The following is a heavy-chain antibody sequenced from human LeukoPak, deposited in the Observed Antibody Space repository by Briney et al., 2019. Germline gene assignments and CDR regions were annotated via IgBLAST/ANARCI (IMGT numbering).Heavy chain of an antibody. D-gene: IGHD2-15*01. J-gene: IGHJ4*02. CDR3: VRVKGSYFDY. V-gene: IGHV3-48*01. CDR2: ISASGSAI. CDR1: GFPLSSYS. Sequence: PGGSLRLSCTASGFPLSSYSMNWIRQAPGKGLEWISYISASGSAIYYVDSVKGRVTASRGNARNSLFLQMDSPRAEDTAVYYCVRVKGSYFDYWGPGTLVTVSS.